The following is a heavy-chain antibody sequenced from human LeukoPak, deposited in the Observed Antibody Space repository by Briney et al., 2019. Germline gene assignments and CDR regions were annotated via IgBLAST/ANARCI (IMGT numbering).Heavy chain of an antibody. V-gene: IGHV7-4-1*02. CDR3: ARVPAMVRGVTNWFDP. CDR2: INTSTGNP. CDR1: RYTFTSYP. J-gene: IGHJ5*02. Sequence: ASVKVSCKASRYTFTSYPINWVRQAPGQGLEWMGWINTSTGNPTYVQGFTGRFVFSLDTSVNTAYLQISSLKASDTAMYYCARVPAMVRGVTNWFDPWGQGTLVTVSS. D-gene: IGHD3-10*01.